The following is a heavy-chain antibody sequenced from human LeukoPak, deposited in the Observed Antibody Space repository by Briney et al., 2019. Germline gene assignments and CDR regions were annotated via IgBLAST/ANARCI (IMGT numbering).Heavy chain of an antibody. J-gene: IGHJ3*02. Sequence: PSETLSLTCTVSGGSISSYYWSWIRQLPGKGLDWIGYIYYSGNTNYNHSLKSPVPMSGHTAKNPLSLKLRSLTAADTAVFYWATPRGEFHYYAFDIWGHGTMVTVS. V-gene: IGHV4-59*08. CDR1: GGSISSYY. CDR3: ATPRGEFHYYAFDI. D-gene: IGHD3-16*01. CDR2: IYYSGNT.